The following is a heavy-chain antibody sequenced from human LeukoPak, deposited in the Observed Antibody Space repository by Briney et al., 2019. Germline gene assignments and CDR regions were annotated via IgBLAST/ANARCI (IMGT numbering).Heavy chain of an antibody. CDR1: GGSISSYY. Sequence: SETLSLTCTVSGGSISSYYWSWIRQPPGKGLEWIGYIYYSGSTNYKPSLTSRVTISLDTSENQFSLRLISVTAADTAVYYCARGRDSRGYQFKGFDYWGQGTLVTVSS. CDR3: ARGRDSRGYQFKGFDY. D-gene: IGHD3-22*01. CDR2: IYYSGST. V-gene: IGHV4-59*08. J-gene: IGHJ4*02.